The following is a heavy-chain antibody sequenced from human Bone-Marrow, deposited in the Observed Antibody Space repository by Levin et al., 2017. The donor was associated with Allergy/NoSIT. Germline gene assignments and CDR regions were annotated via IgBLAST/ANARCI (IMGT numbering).Heavy chain of an antibody. Sequence: ASVKVSCAASGFTFSSYWMSWVRQAPGKGLEWVANIKQDGSEKYYVDSVKGRFTISRDNAKNSLYLQMNSLRAEDTAVYYCARDKWELLLSVWGQGTLVTVSS. CDR3: ARDKWELLLSV. CDR2: IKQDGSEK. J-gene: IGHJ4*02. V-gene: IGHV3-7*01. D-gene: IGHD1-26*01. CDR1: GFTFSSYW.